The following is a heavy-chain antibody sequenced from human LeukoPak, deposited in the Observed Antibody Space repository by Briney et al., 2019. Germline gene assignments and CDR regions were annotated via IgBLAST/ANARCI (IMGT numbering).Heavy chain of an antibody. V-gene: IGHV3-23*01. Sequence: GGSLRLSCAASGFTFSSYAMSWVRQAPGKGLEWVSAISGSGGSTYYADSVKGRFTISRDNSKNTLYLQMNSLRAEDTAVYYCAKDGYSSRWPDYYYYYGMDVWGQGTTVTVSS. CDR3: AKDGYSSRWPDYYYYYGMDV. D-gene: IGHD6-19*01. J-gene: IGHJ6*02. CDR1: GFTFSSYA. CDR2: ISGSGGST.